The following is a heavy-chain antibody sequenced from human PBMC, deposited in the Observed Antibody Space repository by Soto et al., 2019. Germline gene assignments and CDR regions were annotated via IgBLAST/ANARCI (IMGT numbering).Heavy chain of an antibody. V-gene: IGHV4-31*11. CDR2: IYYSGST. J-gene: IGHJ1*01. Sequence: SETMSLTCAVSGGYISSGCYSWSWINQHPGKGLEWIGYIYYSGSTYYNPSLKSRVTISVDTSKNQFSLKLSSVTAADTAVYYCASFSTMFIGFQHWGQGTLVTVSS. D-gene: IGHD3-10*02. CDR3: ASFSTMFIGFQH. CDR1: GGYISSGCYS.